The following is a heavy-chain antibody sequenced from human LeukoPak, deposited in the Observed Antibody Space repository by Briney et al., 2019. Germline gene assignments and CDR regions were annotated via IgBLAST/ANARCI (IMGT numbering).Heavy chain of an antibody. J-gene: IGHJ2*01. CDR3: AKRAGQQLTYWYIDL. CDR1: GFTFNNYA. D-gene: IGHD6-13*01. CDR2: ISNSYNT. Sequence: HPGGSLRLSCAASGFTFNNYAMSWVRQAPGKGLECVSTISNSYNTYYADSVKGRFTISRDNSENMLYLQMDSLRADDTAIYYCAKRAGQQLTYWYIDLWGRGTLVSVSS. V-gene: IGHV3-23*01.